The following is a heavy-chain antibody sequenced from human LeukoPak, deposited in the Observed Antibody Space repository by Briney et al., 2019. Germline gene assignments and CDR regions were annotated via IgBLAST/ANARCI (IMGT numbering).Heavy chain of an antibody. CDR3: AKNQSPYYYFDY. Sequence: GGSLRLSCAASGFTVSSNYMSWVRQAPGKGLEWVSVIYSGGSTYYADSVKGRFTISRDNSKNTLYLQMNSLRAEDTAVYYCAKNQSPYYYFDYWGQGTLVTVSS. V-gene: IGHV3-66*01. D-gene: IGHD1-14*01. J-gene: IGHJ4*02. CDR2: IYSGGST. CDR1: GFTVSSNY.